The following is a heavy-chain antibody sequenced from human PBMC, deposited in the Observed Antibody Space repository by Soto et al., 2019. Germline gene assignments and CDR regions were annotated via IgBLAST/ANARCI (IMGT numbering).Heavy chain of an antibody. CDR2: INAGNGNT. CDR3: ARTSIAVAGTPYYYYYGMDV. Sequence: ASVKVSCKASGYTFTSYAMHWVRQAPGQRLEWMGWINAGNGNTKYSQKFQGRVTITRDTSASTAYMELTNMDPVDTATYYCARTSIAVAGTPYYYYYGMDVWGQGTTVTVSS. V-gene: IGHV1-3*01. CDR1: GYTFTSYA. D-gene: IGHD6-19*01. J-gene: IGHJ6*02.